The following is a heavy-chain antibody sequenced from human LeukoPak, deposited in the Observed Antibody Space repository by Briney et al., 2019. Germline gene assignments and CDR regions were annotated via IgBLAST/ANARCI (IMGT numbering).Heavy chain of an antibody. V-gene: IGHV3-21*01. CDR3: ARDVAAGTFDY. Sequence: GGSLRLSCAASGFTFSSYSMNWVRQAPGKGLEWVSSIRSSSSYIYYADSVKGRFTISRDNAKNSRYLQMNSLRAEDTAVYYCARDVAAGTFDYWGQGTLVTVSS. J-gene: IGHJ4*02. CDR1: GFTFSSYS. D-gene: IGHD6-13*01. CDR2: IRSSSSYI.